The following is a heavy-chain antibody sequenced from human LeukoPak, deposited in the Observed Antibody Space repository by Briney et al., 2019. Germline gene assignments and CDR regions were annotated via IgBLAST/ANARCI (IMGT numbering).Heavy chain of an antibody. J-gene: IGHJ4*02. CDR1: GGSISSYY. Sequence: SETLSLTCAVSGGSISSYYWTWIRQPPGKGLEWIGEINHSGSTNYNPSLKSRVTISIDTSKNQFSLILSSVTAADTAVYYCARGLSDVYWGQGTLVTVSS. CDR3: ARGLSDVY. V-gene: IGHV4-34*01. CDR2: INHSGST.